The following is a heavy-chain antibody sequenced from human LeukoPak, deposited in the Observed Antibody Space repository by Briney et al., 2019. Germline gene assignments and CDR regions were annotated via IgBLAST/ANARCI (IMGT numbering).Heavy chain of an antibody. J-gene: IGHJ4*02. Sequence: PGGSLRRSCAASGFTFSSYSMNWVRQAPGKGLEWVSSISSSSSYIYYADSVKGRFTISRDNAKNSLYLQMNSLRAEDTAVYYCARDTYGDYAFDYWGQGTLVTVSS. CDR3: ARDTYGDYAFDY. V-gene: IGHV3-21*01. CDR1: GFTFSSYS. D-gene: IGHD4-17*01. CDR2: ISSSSSYI.